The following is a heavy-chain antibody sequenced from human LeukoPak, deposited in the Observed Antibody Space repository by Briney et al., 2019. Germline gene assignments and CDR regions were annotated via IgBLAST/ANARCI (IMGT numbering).Heavy chain of an antibody. CDR2: VYYSGNT. Sequence: PETLSLTCTVSGGSISSHFWSWIRQPPGKGLQWIGYVYYSGNTNYNPSLRSRATMSLDRSKNQFSLKLSSVTAADTAVYYCARDVGWDYYDSSGLFDYWGQGTLVTVSS. CDR1: GGSISSHF. J-gene: IGHJ4*02. V-gene: IGHV4-59*11. D-gene: IGHD3-22*01. CDR3: ARDVGWDYYDSSGLFDY.